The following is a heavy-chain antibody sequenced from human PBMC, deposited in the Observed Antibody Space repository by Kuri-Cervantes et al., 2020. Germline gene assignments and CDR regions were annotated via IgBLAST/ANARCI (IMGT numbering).Heavy chain of an antibody. CDR1: GFTFSSYG. V-gene: IGHV3-30*03. CDR2: ISYDGSNK. CDR3: ATRMIGTTTLSYYYHGADV. D-gene: IGHD1-7*01. J-gene: IGHJ6*02. Sequence: GESLKISCAASGFTFSSYGMHWVRQAPGKGLEWVAVISYDGSNKYYADSVKGRFTISRDISKNTLYLQMNSLRAEDTAIYYCATRMIGTTTLSYYYHGADVWGQGTTVTVSS.